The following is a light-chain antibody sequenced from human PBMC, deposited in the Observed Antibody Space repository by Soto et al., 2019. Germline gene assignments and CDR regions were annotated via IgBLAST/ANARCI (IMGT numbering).Light chain of an antibody. CDR3: CSYAGSYTWV. CDR2: DVS. V-gene: IGLV2-11*01. Sequence: QSAPTQPRSVSGSPGQSVTISCTGTSSDIGGYKYVSWYQQHPGKAPKLMIYDVSVRPSGVPDRFSGSKSGNTASLTISGLQAEDEADYYCCSYAGSYTWVFGGGTKVTVL. CDR1: SSDIGGYKY. J-gene: IGLJ3*02.